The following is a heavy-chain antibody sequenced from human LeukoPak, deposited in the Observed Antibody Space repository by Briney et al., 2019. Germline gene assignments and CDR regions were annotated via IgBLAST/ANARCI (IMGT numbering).Heavy chain of an antibody. J-gene: IGHJ5*02. CDR3: ARGRESSSWYRGWFDP. CDR1: GYTFTSYG. V-gene: IGHV1-18*01. Sequence: ASVKVSCKASGYTFTSYGISWVRQAPGQGLEWMGWISAYSGNTNYAQKLQGRVTMTTDTSTSTAYMELRSLRSDDTAVYYCARGRESSSWYRGWFDPWGQGPLVTVSS. D-gene: IGHD6-13*01. CDR2: ISAYSGNT.